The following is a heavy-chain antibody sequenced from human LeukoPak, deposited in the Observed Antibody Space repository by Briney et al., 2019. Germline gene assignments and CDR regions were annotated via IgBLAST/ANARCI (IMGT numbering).Heavy chain of an antibody. CDR2: INQDETAK. J-gene: IGHJ6*03. V-gene: IGHV3-7*01. Sequence: GGSLRLSCAASGFTFSRYWMSWVRQAPGKGLEWVASINQDETAKLYVDSVKGRFTISRDNAKNTLYLQMNSLRAEDTAVYYCAKGQYCSSTSCYRLYYYYYYMDVWGKGTTVTISS. CDR3: AKGQYCSSTSCYRLYYYYYYMDV. CDR1: GFTFSRYW. D-gene: IGHD2-2*01.